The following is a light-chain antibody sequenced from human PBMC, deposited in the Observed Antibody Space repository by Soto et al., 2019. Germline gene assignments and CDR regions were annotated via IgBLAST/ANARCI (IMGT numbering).Light chain of an antibody. J-gene: IGKJ2*01. V-gene: IGKV3-15*01. CDR3: QQYNSWPPNT. CDR1: QSVSSN. Sequence: IVMTQSPATLSVSPGERATLSCRASQSVSSNLAWYQQKPGQAPRLLIYGASTRATGIPGRFSGSGSGTEFTLTISSLQSEDFAVYYCQQYNSWPPNTFGQGTKLEIK. CDR2: GAS.